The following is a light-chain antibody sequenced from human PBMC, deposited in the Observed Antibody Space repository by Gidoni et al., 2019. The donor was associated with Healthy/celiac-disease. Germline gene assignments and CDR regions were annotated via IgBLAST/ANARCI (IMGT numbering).Light chain of an antibody. Sequence: EIVLTQSPGTLSLSPGERATLSCRASQSVGSSYLTWYQQKPGQAPRLLIYGAFSRATGIPDRFSGSASGTDFTLTISRLEPEDFAVYYCQQYGSSPPLTFGGGTKLEIK. CDR2: GAF. V-gene: IGKV3-20*01. CDR1: QSVGSSY. CDR3: QQYGSSPPLT. J-gene: IGKJ4*01.